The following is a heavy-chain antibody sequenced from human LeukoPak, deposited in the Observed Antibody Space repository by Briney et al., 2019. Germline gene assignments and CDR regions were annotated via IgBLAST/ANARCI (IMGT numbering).Heavy chain of an antibody. V-gene: IGHV4-59*08. CDR2: IYYSGST. CDR3: ARHAMAARQARFDL. D-gene: IGHD2-2*01. CDR1: GVSISSYY. Sequence: SETLSLTCTVSGVSISSYYWSWLRQPPGKGLEWIGYIYYSGSTNYNPSLKSRVTISVDTSKNQFSLKLSSVTAADTAVYYCARHAMAARQARFDLWGQGTLVTVSS. J-gene: IGHJ5*02.